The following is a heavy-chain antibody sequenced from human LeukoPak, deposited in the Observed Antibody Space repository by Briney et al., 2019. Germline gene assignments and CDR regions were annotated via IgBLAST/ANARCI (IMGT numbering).Heavy chain of an antibody. V-gene: IGHV4-61*08. Sequence: PSETLSLTCTVSGNSISSGDNYWSWIRQPPGKGLEWIGYIYYSGSTNYNPSLKSRVTISVDTSKNQFSLKLSSVTTADTAVYYCARTRTTVTTSWFEKGMYYFDYWAREPWSPSPQ. CDR1: GNSISSGDNY. D-gene: IGHD4-17*01. J-gene: IGHJ4*02. CDR3: ARTRTTVTTSWFEKGMYYFDY. CDR2: IYYSGST.